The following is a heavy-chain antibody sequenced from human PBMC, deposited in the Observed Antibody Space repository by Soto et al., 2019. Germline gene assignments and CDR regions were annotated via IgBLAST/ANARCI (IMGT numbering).Heavy chain of an antibody. V-gene: IGHV4-30-4*01. D-gene: IGHD3-10*01. CDR3: ARTRTELLWFGELSLNWFDP. Sequence: QVQLQESGPGLVKPSQTLSLTCTVSGGSISSGDYYWSWIRQPPGKGLEWIGYIYYSGSTYYNPSLKSRVTISVDTSKNQFSLKLSSVTAADTAVYYCARTRTELLWFGELSLNWFDPWGQGTLVTVSS. CDR2: IYYSGST. J-gene: IGHJ5*02. CDR1: GGSISSGDYY.